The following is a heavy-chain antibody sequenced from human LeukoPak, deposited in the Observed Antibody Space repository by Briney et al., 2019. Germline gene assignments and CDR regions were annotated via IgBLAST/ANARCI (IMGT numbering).Heavy chain of an antibody. CDR3: AGGVSPYSSSWLPFDP. V-gene: IGHV4-34*01. CDR1: GGSFSGYY. J-gene: IGHJ5*02. D-gene: IGHD6-13*01. Sequence: SETLSLTCAVYGGSFSGYYWSWIRQPPGKGLEWIGEINQSGYNNYNPSLKSRVTILAEMSKNQFSLKFSSVTAADTAVYYCAGGVSPYSSSWLPFDPWGQGTLVTVSS. CDR2: INQSGYN.